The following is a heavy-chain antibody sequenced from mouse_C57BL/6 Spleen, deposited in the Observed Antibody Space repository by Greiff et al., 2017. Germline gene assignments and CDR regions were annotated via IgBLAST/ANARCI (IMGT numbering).Heavy chain of an antibody. CDR2: IWSGGST. CDR3: ARRGYYSNYVWYFDV. Sequence: VQLKESGPGLVQPSQSLSITCTVSGFSLTSYGVHWVRQSPGKGLEWLGVIWSGGSTDYNAAFISRLSISKDNSKSQVFFKMNSLQADDTAIYYCARRGYYSNYVWYFDVWGTGTTVTVSS. V-gene: IGHV2-2*01. J-gene: IGHJ1*03. CDR1: GFSLTSYG. D-gene: IGHD2-5*01.